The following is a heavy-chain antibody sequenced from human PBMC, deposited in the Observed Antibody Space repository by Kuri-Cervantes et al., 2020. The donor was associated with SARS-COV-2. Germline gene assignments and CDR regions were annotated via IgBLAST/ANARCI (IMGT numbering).Heavy chain of an antibody. V-gene: IGHV4-59*01. Sequence: SETLSLTCTVYGGSISSYYWSWNRQPPGKGLEWNGYIYYSGSTNDHPSLKSRVTISVDTSKNQFSLKLSSVPAADTAVYYCARGGYGDYLSWGQGTLVTVSS. CDR1: GGSISSYY. CDR3: ARGGYGDYLS. D-gene: IGHD4-17*01. CDR2: IYYSGST. J-gene: IGHJ5*02.